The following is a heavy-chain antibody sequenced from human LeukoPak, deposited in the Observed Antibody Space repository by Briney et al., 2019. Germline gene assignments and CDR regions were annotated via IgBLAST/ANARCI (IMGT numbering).Heavy chain of an antibody. D-gene: IGHD6-19*01. CDR2: INHSGST. J-gene: IGHJ4*02. V-gene: IGHV4-34*01. CDR3: ARGGSYSSGWYTGYYFDY. Sequence: SETLSLTCAVYGGSFSGYYWSWIRQPPGKGLEWIGEINHSGSTNYNPSLKSRVTISVDTPKNQFSLKLSSVTAADTAVYYCARGGSYSSGWYTGYYFDYWGQGTLVTVSS. CDR1: GGSFSGYY.